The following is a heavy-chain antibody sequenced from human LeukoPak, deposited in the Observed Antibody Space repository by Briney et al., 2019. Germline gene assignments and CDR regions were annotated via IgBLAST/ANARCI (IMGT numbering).Heavy chain of an antibody. D-gene: IGHD5-12*01. J-gene: IGHJ3*02. V-gene: IGHV1-2*04. CDR2: MNPNSGGT. CDR3: ARGGVATPADAFDI. Sequence: ASVKVSCKASGYTFTSYDINWVRQATGQGLEWMGWMNPNSGGTNYAQKFQGWVTMTRDTSISTAYMELSRLRSDDTAVYYCARGGVATPADAFDIWGQGTMVTVSS. CDR1: GYTFTSYD.